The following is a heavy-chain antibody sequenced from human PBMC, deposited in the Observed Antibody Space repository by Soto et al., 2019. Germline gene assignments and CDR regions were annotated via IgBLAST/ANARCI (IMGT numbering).Heavy chain of an antibody. V-gene: IGHV1-8*01. J-gene: IGHJ5*01. CDR3: ARGQCNVLLWFGDLLETNWFDS. CDR1: GYTFTSYD. Sequence: ASVKVSCKASGYTFTSYDINWVRQATGQGLEWMGWMNPNSGNTGYAQKFQGRVTMTRNTSISTAYMELSSLRSEDTAVYYCARGQCNVLLWFGDLLETNWFDSWGQGTLVTVSS. D-gene: IGHD3-10*01. CDR2: MNPNSGNT.